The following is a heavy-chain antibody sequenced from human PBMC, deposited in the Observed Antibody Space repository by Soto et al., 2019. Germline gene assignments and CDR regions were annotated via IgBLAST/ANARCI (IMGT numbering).Heavy chain of an antibody. Sequence: QITLKESGPTLVKPTQTLTLTCTFSGFSLSTSGVGVGWIRQPPGKALEWLAIIYWDDDKRYSPFLKSRLTITKDTSKDQVVLTLTNMDPVDTATYYCAHRHSFYDSSGIAFDVWGQGTMATVSS. CDR3: AHRHSFYDSSGIAFDV. V-gene: IGHV2-5*02. CDR1: GFSLSTSGVG. J-gene: IGHJ3*01. CDR2: IYWDDDK. D-gene: IGHD3-22*01.